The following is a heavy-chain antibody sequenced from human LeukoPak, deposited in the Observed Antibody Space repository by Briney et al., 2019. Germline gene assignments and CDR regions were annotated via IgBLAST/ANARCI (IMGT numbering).Heavy chain of an antibody. V-gene: IGHV1-69*04. Sequence: SVKVSCKASGGTFSSYAISWVRQAPGQGLEWMGRIIPILGIANYAQKFQGRVTITADKSTSTAYMELSSLRSEDTAVYYCASVRGVIIFHPFGHWGQGTLVTVSS. CDR3: ASVRGVIIFHPFGH. D-gene: IGHD3-10*02. CDR2: IIPILGIA. J-gene: IGHJ4*02. CDR1: GGTFSSYA.